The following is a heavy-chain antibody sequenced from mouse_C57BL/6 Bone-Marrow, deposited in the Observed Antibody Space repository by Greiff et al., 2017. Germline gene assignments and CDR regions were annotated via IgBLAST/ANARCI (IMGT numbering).Heavy chain of an antibody. V-gene: IGHV5-2*01. CDR2: INSDGGST. CDR1: EYEFPSHD. J-gene: IGHJ4*01. CDR3: ARSSMVTGYAMDY. Sequence: EVKLMESGGGLVQPGESLKLSCESNEYEFPSHDMSWVRKTPEKRLELVAAINSDGGSTYYPDTMERRFIISRDNTKTTLYLQMGSLRSEDTALYYGARSSMVTGYAMDYWGQGTSVTVSS. D-gene: IGHD2-2*01.